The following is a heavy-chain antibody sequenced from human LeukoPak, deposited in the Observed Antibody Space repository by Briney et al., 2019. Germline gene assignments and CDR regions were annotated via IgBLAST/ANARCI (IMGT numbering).Heavy chain of an antibody. CDR3: AKEGYCSGDGCYSHFDY. CDR1: GFTFSSYP. D-gene: IGHD2-15*01. V-gene: IGHV3-23*01. Sequence: PGRSLRLSCTASGFTFSSYPMQWVRQAPGEGLEWVSAISGSGSDTYYTDSVKGRFTISRDNSKNTLYVQMNSLRAEDTAVYYCAKEGYCSGDGCYSHFDYWGQGTLVTVSS. CDR2: ISGSGSDT. J-gene: IGHJ4*02.